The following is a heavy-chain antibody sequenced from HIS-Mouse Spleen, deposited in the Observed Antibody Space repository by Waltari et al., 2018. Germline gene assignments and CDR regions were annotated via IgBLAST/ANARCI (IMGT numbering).Heavy chain of an antibody. D-gene: IGHD5-12*01. V-gene: IGHV3-33*06. Sequence: QVQLVESGGGVVQPGRSLRLSCAASGVSFGSDGMHWVRQAPAKGLEWVAVIWYDGSNKYYADSVKGRFTISRDNSKNTLYLQMNSLRAEDTAVYYCAKDLARKDSGYDAFDIWGQGTMVTVSS. CDR2: IWYDGSNK. CDR3: AKDLARKDSGYDAFDI. CDR1: GVSFGSDG. J-gene: IGHJ3*02.